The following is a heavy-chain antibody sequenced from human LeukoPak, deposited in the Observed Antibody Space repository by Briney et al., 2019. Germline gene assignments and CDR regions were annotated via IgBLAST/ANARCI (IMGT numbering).Heavy chain of an antibody. V-gene: IGHV3-30*02. CDR2: IRYDGSNK. Sequence: GGSLGLSCAASGFTFSSYGMHWVRQAPGKGLEWVAFIRYDGSNKYYADSVKGRFTISRDNSKNTLYLQMNSLRAEDTAVYYCAKDHYYYYYMDVWGKGTTVTISS. CDR3: AKDHYYYYYMDV. CDR1: GFTFSSYG. J-gene: IGHJ6*03.